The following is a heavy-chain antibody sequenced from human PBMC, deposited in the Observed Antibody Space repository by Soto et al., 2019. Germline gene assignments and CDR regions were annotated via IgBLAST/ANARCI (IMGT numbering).Heavy chain of an antibody. CDR3: ARLNVWFDP. J-gene: IGHJ5*02. Sequence: PSETLSLTCTVSGGSISSNDYYWSWIRQHPGKGLEWIGYIHNSGSTYQNPSPKSRVTMSIDTSKNQFSLKLSSVTAADTAVYYCARLNVWFDPWGQGTLVTVSS. CDR1: GGSISSNDYY. CDR2: IHNSGST. V-gene: IGHV4-31*03.